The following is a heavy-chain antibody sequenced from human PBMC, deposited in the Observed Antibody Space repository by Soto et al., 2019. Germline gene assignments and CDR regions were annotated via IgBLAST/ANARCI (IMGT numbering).Heavy chain of an antibody. V-gene: IGHV1-2*02. CDR1: GYTFTGYY. CDR3: ARAMYYDFWSCYPLMAFDI. J-gene: IGHJ3*02. Sequence: ASVKVCCKASGYTFTGYYMHWVRQAPGQGLEWMGWINPNSGGTNYAQKFQGRVTMTRDTSISTAYMELSRLRSDDTAVYYCARAMYYDFWSCYPLMAFDIWGQGTMVIVSS. D-gene: IGHD3-3*01. CDR2: INPNSGGT.